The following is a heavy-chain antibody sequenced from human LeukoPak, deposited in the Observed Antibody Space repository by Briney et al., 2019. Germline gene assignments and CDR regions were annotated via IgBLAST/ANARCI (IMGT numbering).Heavy chain of an antibody. V-gene: IGHV3-73*01. Sequence: GGSLRLSCAASGFTFSGSAMHWVRQASGKGLEWVGRIRSKANSYATAYAASVKGRFTISRDDSKNTAYLQMNSLKTEDTAVYYCAKVYNWNYQLSDYWGQGTLVTVSS. J-gene: IGHJ4*02. D-gene: IGHD1-1*01. CDR3: AKVYNWNYQLSDY. CDR2: IRSKANSYAT. CDR1: GFTFSGSA.